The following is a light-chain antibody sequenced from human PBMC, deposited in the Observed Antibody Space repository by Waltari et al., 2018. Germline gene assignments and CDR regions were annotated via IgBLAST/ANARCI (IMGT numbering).Light chain of an antibody. CDR3: QQYYSMPLT. Sequence: DIVMTQSPDSLAVSLGERVSINCKSSQSVFYSSNNKNYLAGYQHKPGQPPKLLMYWASSREFGVPKRFSASGSGTDFTLTISSLEADDVAIYYCQQYYSMPLTFGPGTTVEI. CDR2: WAS. CDR1: QSVFYSSNNKNY. V-gene: IGKV4-1*01. J-gene: IGKJ3*01.